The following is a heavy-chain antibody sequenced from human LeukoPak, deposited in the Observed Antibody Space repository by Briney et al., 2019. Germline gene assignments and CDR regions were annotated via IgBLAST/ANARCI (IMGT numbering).Heavy chain of an antibody. CDR3: ARGGGKRVGGGGFDI. Sequence: GGSLRLSCAASGLTFSTYWMSRVRQAPGKGLEWVANIKQDGSEKYYVDSVKGRFTISRDNAKNSLYLQMNSLRAEDTAIYYCARGGGKRVGGGGFDIWGQGTMVTVSS. J-gene: IGHJ3*02. V-gene: IGHV3-7*01. D-gene: IGHD3-16*01. CDR1: GLTFSTYW. CDR2: IKQDGSEK.